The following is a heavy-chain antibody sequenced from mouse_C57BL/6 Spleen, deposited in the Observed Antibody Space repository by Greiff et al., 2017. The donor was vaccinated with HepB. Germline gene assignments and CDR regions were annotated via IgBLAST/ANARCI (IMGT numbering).Heavy chain of an antibody. CDR2: ISYDGSN. D-gene: IGHD2-2*01. CDR1: GYSITSGYY. Sequence: EVKLMESGPGLVKPSQSLSLTCSVTGYSITSGYYWNWIRQFPGNKLEWMGYISYDGSNNYNPSLKNRISITRDTSKNQFFLKLNSVTTEDTATYYCARRIYYGYDFDYWGQGTTLTVSS. CDR3: ARRIYYGYDFDY. J-gene: IGHJ2*01. V-gene: IGHV3-6*01.